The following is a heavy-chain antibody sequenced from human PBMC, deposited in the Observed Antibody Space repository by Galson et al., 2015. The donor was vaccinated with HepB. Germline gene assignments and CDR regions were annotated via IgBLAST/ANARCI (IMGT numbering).Heavy chain of an antibody. CDR3: AKDIRANYNWKFD. D-gene: IGHD1-1*01. J-gene: IGHJ4*02. Sequence: SLRLSCAVSGFKFKTYWMTWVRQAPGKGLEWVASIKPDGSEKYHVDSVKGRFTISRDSAKNSLYLQMNSLRAEDTALYYCAKDIRANYNWKFDWGQGTLVTVSS. V-gene: IGHV3-7*03. CDR2: IKPDGSEK. CDR1: GFKFKTYW.